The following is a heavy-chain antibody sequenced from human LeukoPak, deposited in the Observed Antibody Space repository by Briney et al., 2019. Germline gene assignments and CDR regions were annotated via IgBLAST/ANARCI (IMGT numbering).Heavy chain of an antibody. CDR1: GYSFPGYY. CDR2: INTNNGGT. V-gene: IGHV1-2*02. J-gene: IGHJ4*02. D-gene: IGHD1-26*01. CDR3: ARDRVSGRNADYFDY. Sequence: ASVKVSCKASGYSFPGYYMHWVRQAPGQGLEWMGWINTNNGGTNYAQKFQGRVTMTRDTSINTAYMELSSLRSDDTAVYYCARDRVSGRNADYFDYWGQGTLVTASS.